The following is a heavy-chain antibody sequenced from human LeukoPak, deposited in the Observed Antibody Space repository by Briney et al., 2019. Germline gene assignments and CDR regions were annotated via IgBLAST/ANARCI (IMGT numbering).Heavy chain of an antibody. J-gene: IGHJ4*02. CDR2: IKTDGYDK. D-gene: IGHD6-19*01. V-gene: IGHV3-7*01. CDR1: GFTFSSYR. Sequence: PGGSLRLSCAASGFTFSSYRMAWVRQAPGKGLEWVANIKTDGYDKYYVDSLKGRFTISRDNAENSLYLQMDSLRAEDTAVYYCARALYNHGWFPDYFDYWGQGTLVTVSS. CDR3: ARALYNHGWFPDYFDY.